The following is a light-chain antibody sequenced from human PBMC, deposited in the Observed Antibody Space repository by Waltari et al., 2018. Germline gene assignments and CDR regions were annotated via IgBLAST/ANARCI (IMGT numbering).Light chain of an antibody. Sequence: DIQMTQSPSSLSASVGDSVTITCRASQTISTYLNWYQQTARKAPKLLISAASALQSGVPSRFRGSGSGTDFTLTITSLQPEDFATYYCHQSHTVPHTFGQGTKLEIK. CDR1: QTISTY. CDR3: HQSHTVPHT. J-gene: IGKJ2*01. CDR2: AAS. V-gene: IGKV1-39*01.